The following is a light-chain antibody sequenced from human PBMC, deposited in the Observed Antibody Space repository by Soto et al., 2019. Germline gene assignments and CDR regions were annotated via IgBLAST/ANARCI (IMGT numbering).Light chain of an antibody. V-gene: IGKV1-5*01. CDR1: QSISSW. Sequence: DIQMTQSPSTLSASVGDRVTITCRASQSISSWLAWYQQKPGKAPKLLIYDASSLQSGVPSRFSGSRSGPDFTLTISSLQPEDFAIYYCQQTHSFPITFGQGTRLEIK. CDR3: QQTHSFPIT. CDR2: DAS. J-gene: IGKJ5*01.